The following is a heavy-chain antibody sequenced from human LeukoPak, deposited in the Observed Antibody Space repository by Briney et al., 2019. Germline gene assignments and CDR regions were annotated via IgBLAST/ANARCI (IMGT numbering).Heavy chain of an antibody. J-gene: IGHJ5*02. CDR3: ATPGQRLDNWFVP. CDR1: GGSFSGYY. D-gene: IGHD5/OR15-5a*01. CDR2: INHSGST. Sequence: SETLSLTCAVYGGSFSGYYWSWIRQPPGKGLEWIGEINHSGSTNYNPSLKSRVTISVDTSKNQFSLRLSSVTAADTAVYYCATPGQRLDNWFVPWGQGTLVTVSS. V-gene: IGHV4-34*01.